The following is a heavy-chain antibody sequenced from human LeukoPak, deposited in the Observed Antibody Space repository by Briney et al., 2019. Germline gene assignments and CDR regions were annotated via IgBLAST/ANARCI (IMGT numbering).Heavy chain of an antibody. D-gene: IGHD6-13*01. CDR3: ARGPRQAAGIYYT. Sequence: SETLSLTCAVYGGSFSGYYWSWIRQPPGKGLEWIGEINHSGSTNYNPSLKSRVTISVDTSKNQFSLKLSSVTAADTAVYYCARGPRQAAGIYYTWGQGTLVTVSS. CDR1: GGSFSGYY. J-gene: IGHJ5*02. V-gene: IGHV4-34*01. CDR2: INHSGST.